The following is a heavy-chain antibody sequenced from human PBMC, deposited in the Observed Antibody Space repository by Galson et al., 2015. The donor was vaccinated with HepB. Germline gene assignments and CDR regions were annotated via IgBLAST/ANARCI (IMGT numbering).Heavy chain of an antibody. V-gene: IGHV3-48*04. D-gene: IGHD3-22*01. CDR2: ITTNGRTI. CDR3: ARDNYYDSPLNP. Sequence: SLRLSCAASGFTFSSYSLNWIRQAPGKGLEWISYITTNGRTIYYADSVKGRFTISRDNAKESLFLEMNNLTVEDTAIYYCARDNYYDSPLNPWDQGTLVTVSS. CDR1: GFTFSSYS. J-gene: IGHJ4*02.